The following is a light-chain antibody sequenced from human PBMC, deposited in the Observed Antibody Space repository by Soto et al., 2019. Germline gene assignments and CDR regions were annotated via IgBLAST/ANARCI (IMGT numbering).Light chain of an antibody. CDR1: ETVRSN. CDR3: QQYNNWWT. J-gene: IGKJ1*01. V-gene: IGKV3D-15*01. Sequence: RVMTQSPDTLSVSPGERATLSCRASETVRSNLAWYQKKPGQAPSLLIYAASTRATGIPARFIDNGSGTEFTLTISSLQSEDFAVYYCQQYNNWWTFGQGTKVEIK. CDR2: AAS.